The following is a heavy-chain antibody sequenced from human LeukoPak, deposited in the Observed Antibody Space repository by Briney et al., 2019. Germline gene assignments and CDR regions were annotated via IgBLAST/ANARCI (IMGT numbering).Heavy chain of an antibody. CDR2: ISSSGSTI. Sequence: GRSLRLSCAASGFTFSDYYMSWIRQAPGKGLEWVSYISSSGSTIYYADSVKGRFTISRDNAKNSLYLQMNSLRAEDTAVYYCARAIDYGANWFDPWGQGTLVTVSS. D-gene: IGHD4-17*01. V-gene: IGHV3-11*01. J-gene: IGHJ5*02. CDR3: ARAIDYGANWFDP. CDR1: GFTFSDYY.